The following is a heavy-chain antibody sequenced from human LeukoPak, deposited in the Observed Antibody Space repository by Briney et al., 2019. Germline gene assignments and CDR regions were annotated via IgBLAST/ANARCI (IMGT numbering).Heavy chain of an antibody. J-gene: IGHJ4*02. D-gene: IGHD4-23*01. CDR1: GGSISSGNYH. CDR2: IYSSGNT. V-gene: IGHV4-61*02. Sequence: SETLSLTCTVSGGSISSGNYHWIWIRQPAGKGLEWIGRIYSSGNTNYNPSLKSRVSTSMDTSKNQFSLKLSSVTAADTALYYCARRSTVLTANYEYWGQGTLVTVSA. CDR3: ARRSTVLTANYEY.